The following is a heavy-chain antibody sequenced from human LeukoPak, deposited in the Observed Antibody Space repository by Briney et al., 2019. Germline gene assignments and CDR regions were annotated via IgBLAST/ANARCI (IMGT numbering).Heavy chain of an antibody. D-gene: IGHD3-22*01. CDR2: ISGYNGNT. Sequence: GASVKVSCKASGYIFTSYGISWVRQAPGQGLEWMGWISGYNGNTNYAQKLQGRVTMTPDTSTSTAYMELRSLRSDDTAVYYCARSASSAYYYYYYMDVWGKGTTVTVSS. CDR1: GYIFTSYG. V-gene: IGHV1-18*01. CDR3: ARSASSAYYYYYYMDV. J-gene: IGHJ6*03.